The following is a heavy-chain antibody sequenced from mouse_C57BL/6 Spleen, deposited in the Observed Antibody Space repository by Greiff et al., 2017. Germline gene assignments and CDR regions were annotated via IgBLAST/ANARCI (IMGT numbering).Heavy chain of an antibody. V-gene: IGHV1-72*01. CDR3: ARWRPYDYDDYYAMDY. CDR1: GYTFTSYW. CDR2: IDPNSGGT. D-gene: IGHD2-4*01. Sequence: QVQLQQPGAELVKPGASVKLSCKASGYTFTSYWMHWVKQRPGRGLEWIGRIDPNSGGTKYNEKFKSKATLTVDKPSSTAYMQLSSLTSEDSAVYYWARWRPYDYDDYYAMDYWGQGTSVTVSS. J-gene: IGHJ4*01.